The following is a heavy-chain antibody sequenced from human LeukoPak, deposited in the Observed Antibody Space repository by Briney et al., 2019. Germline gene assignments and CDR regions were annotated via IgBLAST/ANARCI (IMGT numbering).Heavy chain of an antibody. CDR1: GYTFTDYY. J-gene: IGHJ4*02. CDR2: INPNNGGT. V-gene: IGHV1-2*02. CDR3: ARDNYGSGSYYKY. Sequence: ASVKVSCKASGYTFTDYYIHWVRQAPGRGLEWMGWINPNNGGTNYAQKFQGRVTMTRDTSISTSYMELRRLRSDDTAVYYCARDNYGSGSYYKYWGQGTPVTVSS. D-gene: IGHD3-10*01.